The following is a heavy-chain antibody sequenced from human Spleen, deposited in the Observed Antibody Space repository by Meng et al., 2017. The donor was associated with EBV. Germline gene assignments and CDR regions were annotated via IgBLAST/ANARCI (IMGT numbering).Heavy chain of an antibody. Sequence: QMQLQESGPGLVRPSGTLSLTCSGSGGYISSSGYHWAWIRQPPGKGLEWIGNFYYSGTTYYKSSLQSRVTMSVDTSKNQFSLRVTSVIAADTAVYYCARGYNGFFDHWGQGTLVTVSS. D-gene: IGHD5-12*01. CDR2: FYYSGTT. J-gene: IGHJ4*02. CDR3: ARGYNGFFDH. CDR1: GGYISSSGYH. V-gene: IGHV4-39*07.